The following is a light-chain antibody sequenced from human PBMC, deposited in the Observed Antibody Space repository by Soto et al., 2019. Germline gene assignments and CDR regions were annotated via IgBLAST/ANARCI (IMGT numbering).Light chain of an antibody. CDR3: SSFTTSSTYV. Sequence: QSVLTQPASVSGSPGQSITISCTGTSSDIGAYNYVSWYQQYPGRAPKLMIYEVNNQPSGVSNRFSGSKSGNTASLTISGLQAEDEADYYCSSFTTSSTYVVGAGTKVTVL. CDR1: SSDIGAYNY. J-gene: IGLJ1*01. CDR2: EVN. V-gene: IGLV2-14*01.